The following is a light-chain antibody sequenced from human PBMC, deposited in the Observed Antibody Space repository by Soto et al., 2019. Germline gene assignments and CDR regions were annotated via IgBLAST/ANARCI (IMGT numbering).Light chain of an antibody. Sequence: EIVLTQSPGTLSLSPGERASLSCRASQSIANSLAWYQQKPGQAPRLLIFGASNRATGIPDRFSGSGSGTDFTLTISRLEPEDFAVYHCQQYGGSPQTLGQGTKVDIK. CDR1: QSIANS. V-gene: IGKV3-20*01. CDR2: GAS. J-gene: IGKJ1*01. CDR3: QQYGGSPQT.